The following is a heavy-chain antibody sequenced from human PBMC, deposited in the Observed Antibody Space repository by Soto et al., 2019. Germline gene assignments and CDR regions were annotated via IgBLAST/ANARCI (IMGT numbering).Heavy chain of an antibody. Sequence: QVQLVQSGAEVKKPGSSVKVSCKASGGTFSSYTISWVRQAPGQGLEWMGRIIPILGIANYAQKFQGRVTITADKSTSTAYMELSSLRSEDTAVYDCARPLAVAGTDAFDIWGQGTMVTVSS. CDR2: IIPILGIA. V-gene: IGHV1-69*02. CDR1: GGTFSSYT. D-gene: IGHD6-19*01. CDR3: ARPLAVAGTDAFDI. J-gene: IGHJ3*02.